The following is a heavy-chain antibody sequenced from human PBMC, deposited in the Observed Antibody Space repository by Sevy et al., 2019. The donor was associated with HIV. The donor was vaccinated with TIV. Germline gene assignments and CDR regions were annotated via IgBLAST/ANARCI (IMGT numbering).Heavy chain of an antibody. CDR3: ARAESVSTRNAMDV. D-gene: IGHD4-17*01. CDR2: ISSDGSIT. J-gene: IGHJ6*02. CDR1: GFNFSSYW. V-gene: IGHV3-74*01. Sequence: GGSLRLFCAASGFNFSSYWMHWVRQAPGKGLVWVSRISSDGSITNYADSVKGRFTFSRDNAKNTVYLQMNSLRVEDTALYYCARAESVSTRNAMDVWGQGTTVTVSS.